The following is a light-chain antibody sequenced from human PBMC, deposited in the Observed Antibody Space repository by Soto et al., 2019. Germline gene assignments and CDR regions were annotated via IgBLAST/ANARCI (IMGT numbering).Light chain of an antibody. V-gene: IGKV1-33*01. CDR1: QDISIY. CDR2: DAS. J-gene: IGKJ5*01. CDR3: QQYDNLPIT. Sequence: DIQMTQSPSSLSASVGDRVTITCQASQDISIYLNWYQQKPGKAPKLLIYDASNLQTGVPSRFSGSGSGKDFTFPISSLQPEDIATYYCQQYDNLPITFGQGTRLEIK.